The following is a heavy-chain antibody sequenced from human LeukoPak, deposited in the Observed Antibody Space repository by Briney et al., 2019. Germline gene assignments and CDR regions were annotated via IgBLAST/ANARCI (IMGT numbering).Heavy chain of an antibody. D-gene: IGHD3-3*01. J-gene: IGHJ4*02. Sequence: PGGSLRLSCAASGFTFSSYWMSWVRQAPGKGLEWVANIKQDGSEKYYVDSVKGRFTISRDNAKNSLYLQMNSLRAEDTAVYYCARGWYYDFWSGYSSYYFDYWGQGTLVTVSS. CDR1: GFTFSSYW. V-gene: IGHV3-7*01. CDR3: ARGWYYDFWSGYSSYYFDY. CDR2: IKQDGSEK.